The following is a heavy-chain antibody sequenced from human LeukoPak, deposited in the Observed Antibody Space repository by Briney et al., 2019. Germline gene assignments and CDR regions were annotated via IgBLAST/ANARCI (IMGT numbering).Heavy chain of an antibody. CDR1: GGSISSYY. V-gene: IGHV4-59*01. CDR2: IYYSGST. CDR3: ARWSGIAARRYFDY. J-gene: IGHJ4*02. D-gene: IGHD6-6*01. Sequence: SETLSLTCTVSGGSISSYYWSWIRQPPGKGLEWIGYIYYSGSTNYNPSLKSRVTISVDTSKNQFSLKLSSVTAADTAVYYCARWSGIAARRYFDYWGQGTLVPVSS.